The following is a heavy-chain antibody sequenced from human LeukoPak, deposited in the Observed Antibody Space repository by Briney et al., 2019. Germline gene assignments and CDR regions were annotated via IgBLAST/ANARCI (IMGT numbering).Heavy chain of an antibody. CDR2: FDPEGGET. CDR1: GYTLTELS. Sequence: GASVKVSCKVSGYTLTELSMHWVRQAPGKGLEWMGGFDPEGGETIYAQKFQGRVTMTEDTSTDTAYMELSSLRSEDTAVYYCATSSVRDSSEAFDIWGQGTMVTVSS. CDR3: ATSSVRDSSEAFDI. J-gene: IGHJ3*02. D-gene: IGHD3-22*01. V-gene: IGHV1-24*01.